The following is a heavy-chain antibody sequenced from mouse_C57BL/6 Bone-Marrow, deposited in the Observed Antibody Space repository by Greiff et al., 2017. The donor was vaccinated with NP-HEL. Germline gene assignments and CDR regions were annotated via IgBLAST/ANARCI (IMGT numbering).Heavy chain of an antibody. V-gene: IGHV5-4*03. CDR2: ISDGGSYT. J-gene: IGHJ2*01. Sequence: EVKVVESGGGLVKPGGSLKLSCAASGFTFSSYAMSWVRQTPEKRLEWVATISDGGSYTYYPDNVKGRFTISRDNAKNNLYLQMSHLKSEDTAMYYCASQTAQAPIDYWGQGTTLTVSS. CDR3: ASQTAQAPIDY. CDR1: GFTFSSYA. D-gene: IGHD3-2*02.